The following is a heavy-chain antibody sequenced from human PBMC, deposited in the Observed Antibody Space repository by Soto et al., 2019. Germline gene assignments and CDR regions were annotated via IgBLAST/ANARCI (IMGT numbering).Heavy chain of an antibody. V-gene: IGHV1-24*01. D-gene: IGHD6-19*01. Sequence: ASVKVSCKVSGYTLTELSMHWVRQAPGKGLEWMGGFDPEDGETIYAQKFQGRVTMTEDTSTDTAYRELGSLGSEDTAVYYCATDPGGIAVAGNWGQGTLVTVSS. CDR1: GYTLTELS. CDR2: FDPEDGET. J-gene: IGHJ4*02. CDR3: ATDPGGIAVAGN.